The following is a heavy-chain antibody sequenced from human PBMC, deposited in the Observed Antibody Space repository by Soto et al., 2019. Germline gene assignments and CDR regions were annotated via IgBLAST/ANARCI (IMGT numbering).Heavy chain of an antibody. CDR1: GYRFTRYW. CDR3: ARHLVGSTRGNFDY. J-gene: IGHJ4*01. CDR2: IYPYYSDT. V-gene: IGHV5-51*01. D-gene: IGHD2-2*01. Sequence: GESLKISFSTSGYRFTRYWIGWVRPMPGKGMEWMGNIYPYYSDTRYSPSFQGQVTISADTSITTAYPQWSGLRASDTAMYFCARHLVGSTRGNFDYWGQGTLVTVSS.